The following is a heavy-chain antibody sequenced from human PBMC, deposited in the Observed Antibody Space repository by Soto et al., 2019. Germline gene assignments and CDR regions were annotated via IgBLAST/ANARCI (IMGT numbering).Heavy chain of an antibody. CDR3: AREADVGNPAVGSSSSSIDY. CDR2: INPSGGST. V-gene: IGHV1-46*01. J-gene: IGHJ4*02. Sequence: ASVKVSCKASGYTFTSYYMHWVRQAPGQGLEWMGIINPSGGSTSYAQKFQGRVTMTRDTSTSTVYMELSSLRSEDTAVYYCAREADVGNPAVGSSSSSIDYWGQGTLVTVSS. D-gene: IGHD6-6*01. CDR1: GYTFTSYY.